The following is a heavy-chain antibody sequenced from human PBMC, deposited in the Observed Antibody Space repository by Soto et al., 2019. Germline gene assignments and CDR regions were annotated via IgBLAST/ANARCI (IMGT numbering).Heavy chain of an antibody. CDR3: AKHDAGNPGRYFHY. CDR1: GFTFSNYG. D-gene: IGHD6-13*01. Sequence: GGSLRLSCAASGFTFSNYGMSWVRQAPGKGLEWVSIISDSGGSTYYADSVKGRFTISRDNSKNTLFLQMNSLRADHTAVYYCAKHDAGNPGRYFHYWGQGTLVTVSS. CDR2: ISDSGGST. J-gene: IGHJ4*02. V-gene: IGHV3-23*01.